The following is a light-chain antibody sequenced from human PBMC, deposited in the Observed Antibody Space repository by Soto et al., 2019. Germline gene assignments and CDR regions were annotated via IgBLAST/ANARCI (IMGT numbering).Light chain of an antibody. V-gene: IGLV2-8*01. CDR2: EVT. CDR3: SSYAGSNILL. CDR1: SSDVGGYNY. Sequence: QSALTQPPSASRSPGQSVTISCTGSSSDVGGYNYVSWYQQHPGKAPKLMIYEVTKRPSGVPDRFSGSKSGNTASLTVSGLQAEDEADYYCSSYAGSNILLFGGGTKLTVL. J-gene: IGLJ3*02.